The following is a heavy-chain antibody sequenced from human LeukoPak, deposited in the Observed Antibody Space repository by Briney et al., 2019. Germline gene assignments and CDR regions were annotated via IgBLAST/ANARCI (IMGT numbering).Heavy chain of an antibody. CDR2: TRNKANSYTT. V-gene: IGHV3-72*01. Sequence: GRSLRLSCAASGFTFSDHYMGWVRQAPGKGLEWVGRTRNKANSYTTAYAASVKGRFTIPRDDSKNSLYLQMNSLKTEDTAVYYCAREVGATFYYYYGMDVWGQGTTVTVSS. D-gene: IGHD1-26*01. J-gene: IGHJ6*01. CDR3: AREVGATFYYYYGMDV. CDR1: GFTFSDHY.